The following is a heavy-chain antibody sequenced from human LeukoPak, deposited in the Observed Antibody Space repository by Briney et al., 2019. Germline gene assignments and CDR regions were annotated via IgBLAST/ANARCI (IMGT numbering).Heavy chain of an antibody. D-gene: IGHD6-19*01. J-gene: IGHJ4*02. V-gene: IGHV4-34*01. CDR2: INRSGST. Sequence: SETLSLTCDVYGGSFRGYYWSWIRQPPGKGLEWIGEINRSGSTNYNPSLKSRVTISVDTSKNQFSLKLSSVTAADTAVYYCARGGWPFDYWGQGTLVTVSS. CDR3: ARGGWPFDY. CDR1: GGSFRGYY.